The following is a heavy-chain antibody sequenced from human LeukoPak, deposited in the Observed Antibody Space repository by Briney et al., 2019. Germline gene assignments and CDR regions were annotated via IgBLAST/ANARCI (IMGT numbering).Heavy chain of an antibody. CDR2: INPNSGGT. CDR3: ARNTINWFDP. J-gene: IGHJ5*02. V-gene: IGHV1-2*02. CDR1: VYTFTDYY. Sequence: ASVTVSCKASVYTFTDYYMHWVRQAPGQGLEWMGWINPNSGGTNYAQKFQGRVSMTRDTSISTAYMELSRLRSDDTAVYYCARNTINWFDPWGQGVLVTVSS. D-gene: IGHD5-24*01.